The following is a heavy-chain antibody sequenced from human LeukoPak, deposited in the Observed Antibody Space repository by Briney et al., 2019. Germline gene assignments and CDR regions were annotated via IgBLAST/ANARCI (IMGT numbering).Heavy chain of an antibody. CDR2: IYTSGST. J-gene: IGHJ3*02. CDR3: ARGPNYYDSSGYYGGAFDI. D-gene: IGHD3-22*01. V-gene: IGHV4-4*07. Sequence: SETLSLTCTVSGGSISSYYWSWIRQPAGKGLEWIGRIYTSGSTNYNPSLKSRVTMSVDTSKNQFSLKLSSVTAADTAVYYCARGPNYYDSSGYYGGAFDIWGQGTMVTVSS. CDR1: GGSISSYY.